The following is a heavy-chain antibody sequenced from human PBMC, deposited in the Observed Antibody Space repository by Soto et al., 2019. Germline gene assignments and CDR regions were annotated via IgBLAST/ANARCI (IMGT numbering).Heavy chain of an antibody. CDR1: GYTLSRYG. Sequence: QGQLVQSGPEVKKPGASVKVSCKTSGYTLSRYGISWVRQAPGQGLEWMGWISGYNGDTNYAQKGQGRVTMSIDTSTYTAYMELRSLTSDDTAIYYCAKNGQPPYYYYGMDVWGQGTTVTVSS. D-gene: IGHD2-8*01. CDR2: ISGYNGDT. V-gene: IGHV1-18*01. J-gene: IGHJ6*02. CDR3: AKNGQPPYYYYGMDV.